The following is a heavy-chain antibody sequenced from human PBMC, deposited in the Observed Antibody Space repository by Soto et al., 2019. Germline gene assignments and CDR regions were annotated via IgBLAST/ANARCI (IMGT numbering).Heavy chain of an antibody. J-gene: IGHJ5*02. V-gene: IGHV3-53*01. CDR1: GFTVSSNY. D-gene: IGHD3-3*01. CDR3: ARQTRITIFGVPAGFDP. Sequence: GGSLRLSCAASGFTVSSNYMSWVRQAPGEGLEWVSVIYSGGSTYYADSVKGRFTISRDNSKNTLYLQMNSLRAEDTAVYYCARQTRITIFGVPAGFDPWGQGTLVTVSS. CDR2: IYSGGST.